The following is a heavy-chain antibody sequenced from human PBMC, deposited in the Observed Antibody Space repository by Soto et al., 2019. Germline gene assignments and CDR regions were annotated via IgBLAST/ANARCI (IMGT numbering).Heavy chain of an antibody. CDR3: AKNQERELPRVIDF. CDR2: MSGSSSTT. CDR1: GRTWSNYA. V-gene: IGHV3-23*01. Sequence: GXLRLACATSGRTWSNYAMSWVRQAAGGGLEWVSSMSGSSSTTYYADSVRGRFTISRDRSKNTLYLQMSSLRAEDTALYYCAKNQERELPRVIDFWGQGTLVTVSS. D-gene: IGHD1-7*01. J-gene: IGHJ4*02.